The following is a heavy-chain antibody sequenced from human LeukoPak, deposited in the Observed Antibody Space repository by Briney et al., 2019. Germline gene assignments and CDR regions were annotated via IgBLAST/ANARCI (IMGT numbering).Heavy chain of an antibody. D-gene: IGHD1-1*01. CDR2: TYYRSKWYN. CDR3: AREQLGLNDAFDI. Sequence: QTVSLICGIWGHSHSRNSAVWNWGTQSRSRGLERQGRTYYRSKWYNDYAVSVKSRIPLNPETSKNQFSLQLNPVTPEDTAVYYCAREQLGLNDAFDIWGRGTMVTVSS. J-gene: IGHJ3*02. V-gene: IGHV6-1*01. CDR1: GHSHSRNSAV.